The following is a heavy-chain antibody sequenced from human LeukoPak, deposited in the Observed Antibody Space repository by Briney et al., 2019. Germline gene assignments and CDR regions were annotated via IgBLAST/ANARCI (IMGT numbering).Heavy chain of an antibody. CDR3: AKEEWGFGEFPLFMDV. Sequence: GGSLRLSCAASGFTVSSYGMSWVRQAPGKGLEWVSAISGSGSSTYYADSVKGRFTISRDKSKNTLYLQMNSLRAEDTAVYYCAKEEWGFGEFPLFMDVWGKGTTVTISS. D-gene: IGHD3-10*01. V-gene: IGHV3-23*01. J-gene: IGHJ6*03. CDR2: ISGSGSST. CDR1: GFTVSSYG.